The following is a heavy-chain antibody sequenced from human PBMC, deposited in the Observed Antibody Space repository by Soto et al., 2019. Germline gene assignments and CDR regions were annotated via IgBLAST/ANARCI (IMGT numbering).Heavy chain of an antibody. Sequence: EVQLVESGGGLVQPGGSLRLSCAASGFTVSSNYMSWVRQAPGKGLEWVSVIYSGGSTYYADSVKGRFTISRDNSKNTXXXXXXXXXXXXXXXXXXXXXMVRGMDVWGQGTTVTVSS. J-gene: IGHJ6*02. V-gene: IGHV3-66*01. CDR3: XXXMVRGMDV. CDR1: GFTVSSNY. CDR2: IYSGGST. D-gene: IGHD2-8*01.